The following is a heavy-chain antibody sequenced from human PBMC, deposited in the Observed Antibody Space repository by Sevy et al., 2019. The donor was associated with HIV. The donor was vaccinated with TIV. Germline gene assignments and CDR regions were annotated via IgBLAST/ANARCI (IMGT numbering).Heavy chain of an antibody. V-gene: IGHV1-69*13. Sequence: ASVKVSCKASGGTFSNYALSWVRQAPGQGLEWMGGIIPIFGTTNLAQTFQGRVTITADESRSTAYMELSSLRSTDTAVYYCARTPLLGIRATTHVYFVNWGQGTLVTASS. CDR2: IIPIFGTT. CDR1: GGTFSNYA. J-gene: IGHJ4*02. D-gene: IGHD1-1*01. CDR3: ARTPLLGIRATTHVYFVN.